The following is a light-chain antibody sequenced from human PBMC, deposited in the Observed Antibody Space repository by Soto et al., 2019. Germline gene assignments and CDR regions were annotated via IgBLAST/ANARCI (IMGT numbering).Light chain of an antibody. CDR3: QQRYSSLPT. Sequence: DIQMTQSPSSLSASVGDRVTITCRASQSISSYLNWYQQKPGKAPKLLIYAASSLQSGVPSRFSGSGSGTDFTLTISSLQPEDFATYYCQQRYSSLPTFGQGTNVDI. V-gene: IGKV1-39*01. CDR2: AAS. CDR1: QSISSY. J-gene: IGKJ1*01.